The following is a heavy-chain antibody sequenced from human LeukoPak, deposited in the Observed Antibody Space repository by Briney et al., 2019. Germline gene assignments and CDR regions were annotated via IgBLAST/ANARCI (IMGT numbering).Heavy chain of an antibody. J-gene: IGHJ4*02. V-gene: IGHV1-69*02. D-gene: IGHD6-13*01. Sequence: GASVKVSCKASGGTFSSYTISWVRQAPGQGLEWMGRIIPILGIANYAQKFQGRVTITADKSTSTAYMELSSLRSEDTAVYYCATRYSSSSYYFDYWGQGTLSPSPQ. CDR2: IIPILGIA. CDR1: GGTFSSYT. CDR3: ATRYSSSSYYFDY.